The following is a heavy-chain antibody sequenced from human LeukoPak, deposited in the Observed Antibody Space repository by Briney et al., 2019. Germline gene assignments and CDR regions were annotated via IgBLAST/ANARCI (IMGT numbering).Heavy chain of an antibody. V-gene: IGHV4-34*01. CDR1: GGSLSGYY. J-gene: IGHJ5*02. D-gene: IGHD4-17*01. CDR2: INYTGDT. CDR3: ARVLTVTRRVGRQGRFDP. Sequence: SETLSLTCHVSGGSLSGYYWRWIRQPPGKGLEWNGEINYTGDTNYNPSLRSRVTMSVDTSKKQRTLNLTYCPAADTAVYFCARVLTVTRRVGRQGRFDPWGQGTLVTVSS.